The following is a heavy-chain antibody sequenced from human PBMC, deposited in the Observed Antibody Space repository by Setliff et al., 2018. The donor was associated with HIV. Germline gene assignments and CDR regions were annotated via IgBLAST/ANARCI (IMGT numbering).Heavy chain of an antibody. CDR2: IGPSGSNT. J-gene: IGHJ4*02. CDR1: AYTFNSYY. Sequence: GASVKVSCKPSAYTFNSYYMHWIRQAPGQGLEWMGLIGPSGSNTTYAQNFKGRVTMSRDTSTNTVYMDLSSLSFEDTAVYYCAVYGSPTYYLDYWGQGTPVTVSS. CDR3: AVYGSPTYYLDY. D-gene: IGHD6-13*01. V-gene: IGHV1-46*02.